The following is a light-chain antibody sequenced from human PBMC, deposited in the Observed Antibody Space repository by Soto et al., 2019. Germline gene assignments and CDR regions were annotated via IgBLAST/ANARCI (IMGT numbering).Light chain of an antibody. J-gene: IGLJ1*01. CDR2: QVS. CDR1: SRDNCGYYY. CDR3: SSYSNSSSIGV. Sequence: HPSSVCVSPGQSVTISCSGISRDNCGYYYVSWYQPPPGKAPRLFIYQVSNRPSGVSDRCCGSNAGKTASLPLSRLQAEEEADYYCSSYSNSSSIGVFGGGTTVTV. V-gene: IGLV2-14*01.